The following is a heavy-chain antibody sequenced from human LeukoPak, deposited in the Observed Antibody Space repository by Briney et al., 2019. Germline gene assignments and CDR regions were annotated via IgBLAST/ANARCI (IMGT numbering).Heavy chain of an antibody. CDR3: AADYYDSSGYYGY. J-gene: IGHJ4*02. CDR1: GGSISSSSYY. CDR2: TYYSGST. V-gene: IGHV4-39*07. Sequence: SETLSLTCTVSGGSISSSSYYWGWIRQPPGKGLEWIGSTYYSGSTYYNPSLKSRVTISVDTSKNQFSLKLSSVTAADTAVYYSAADYYDSSGYYGYWGQGTLVTVSS. D-gene: IGHD3-22*01.